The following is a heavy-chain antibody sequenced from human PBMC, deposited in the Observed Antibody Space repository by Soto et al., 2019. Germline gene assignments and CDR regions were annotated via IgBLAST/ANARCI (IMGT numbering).Heavy chain of an antibody. Sequence: GASVKVSCKASGYTFSSYGISWVRQAPGQGLEWMGWISAHNGDTDYTQKFQGRVTMTIDTSTSTAYMELRSLRYDDTAVYYCARDPPIRTIFGVGWGTDYWGQGTLVTVSS. J-gene: IGHJ4*02. CDR2: ISAHNGDT. CDR1: GYTFSSYG. CDR3: ARDPPIRTIFGVGWGTDY. D-gene: IGHD3-3*01. V-gene: IGHV1-18*01.